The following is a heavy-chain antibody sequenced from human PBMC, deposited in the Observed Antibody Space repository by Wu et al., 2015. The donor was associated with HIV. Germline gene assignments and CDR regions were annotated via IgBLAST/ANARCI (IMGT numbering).Heavy chain of an antibody. CDR2: IIPIFGTA. CDR3: ARDGGGGYESYYYYYMDV. J-gene: IGHJ6*03. D-gene: IGHD3-16*01. V-gene: IGHV1-69*01. CDR1: GGTFSSYA. Sequence: QVQLVQSGAEVKKPGSSVKVSCKASGGTFSSYAISWVRQAPGQGLEWMGGIIPIFGTANYAQKFQGRVTITADESTSTAYMELSSLRSEDTAVYYCARDGGGGYESYYYYYMDVWGKGTTGHRLL.